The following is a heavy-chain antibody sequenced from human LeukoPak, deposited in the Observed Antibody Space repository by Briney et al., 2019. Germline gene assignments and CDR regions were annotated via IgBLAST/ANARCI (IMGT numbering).Heavy chain of an antibody. D-gene: IGHD3-3*01. V-gene: IGHV4-61*08. CDR1: GGSVSSGGYY. Sequence: SETLSLTCTVSGGSVSSGGYYWSWIRQPPGKGLEWIGYIYYSGSTNYNPSLKSRVTISIDTSKNQFFLKLSSVTAADTAVYYCARVSTPLRFSNWFDPWGQGTLVTVSS. J-gene: IGHJ5*02. CDR3: ARVSTPLRFSNWFDP. CDR2: IYYSGST.